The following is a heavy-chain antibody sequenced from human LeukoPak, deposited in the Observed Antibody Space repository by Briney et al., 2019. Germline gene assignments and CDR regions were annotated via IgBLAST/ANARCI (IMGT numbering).Heavy chain of an antibody. J-gene: IGHJ4*02. CDR1: GFTFSSYS. D-gene: IGHD3-22*01. CDR3: ARVSSGDYPPYYFDY. CDR2: ISSSSSYI. Sequence: GGSLRLSCAASGFTFSSYSMNWVRQAPGKGLEWVSSISSSSSYIYDADSVKGRFTISRDNAKNTLYLQMNSLRAEDTAVYYCARVSSGDYPPYYFDYWGQGILVTVSS. V-gene: IGHV3-21*01.